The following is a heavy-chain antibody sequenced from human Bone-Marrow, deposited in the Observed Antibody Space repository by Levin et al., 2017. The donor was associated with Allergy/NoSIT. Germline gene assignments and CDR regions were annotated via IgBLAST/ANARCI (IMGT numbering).Heavy chain of an antibody. V-gene: IGHV3-15*01. CDR2: IKRKSDGGTA. J-gene: IGHJ5*02. CDR3: TTECDGGYGDYLGWLDP. D-gene: IGHD4-17*01. Sequence: MPGGSLRLSCAASGFTFSNAWMTWVRQAPGKGLEWVGRIKRKSDGGTADYAALVRGRFTISRDDSKNTLYLQLNSLKIEDTAVYYCTTECDGGYGDYLGWLDPWGQGTLVTVSS. CDR1: GFTFSNAW.